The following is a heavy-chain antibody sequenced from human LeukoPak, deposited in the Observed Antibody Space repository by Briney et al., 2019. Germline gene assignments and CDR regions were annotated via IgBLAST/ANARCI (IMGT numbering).Heavy chain of an antibody. J-gene: IGHJ4*02. CDR2: FDAEDGET. V-gene: IGHV1-24*01. CDR3: AAQRYQPLAFAH. D-gene: IGHD6-6*01. CDR1: GYTLTELS. Sequence: ASVKVSCKLSGYTLTELSIHWVRQAPGKGLEGMGGFDAEDGETIYAQMFQDRVIMTEDTSTDTAYMEVSSLRSEDTAVFYCAAQRYQPLAFAHWGQGTLVTVSS.